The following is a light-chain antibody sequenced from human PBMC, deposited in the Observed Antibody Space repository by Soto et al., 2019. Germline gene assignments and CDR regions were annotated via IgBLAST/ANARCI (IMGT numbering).Light chain of an antibody. V-gene: IGKV3-15*01. Sequence: EIVMTQSPATLSVSPGERATLSCRASQSVSSNLAWYQQKPGQAPRLLIYGASTRATGIPARFSGSGSGTGFTPTIGSLQSEDFAVYYCQQYNNWPPLTFGGGTKVEIK. CDR2: GAS. J-gene: IGKJ4*01. CDR3: QQYNNWPPLT. CDR1: QSVSSN.